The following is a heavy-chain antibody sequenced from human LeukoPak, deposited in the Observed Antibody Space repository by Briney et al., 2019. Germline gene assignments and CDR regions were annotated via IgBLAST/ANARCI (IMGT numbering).Heavy chain of an antibody. CDR3: AKDRLSWRAATNWFDP. CDR2: IHYDGSNK. Sequence: PGGSLRLSCAASGFTFSNYGMHWVRQAPGKGLEWVAFIHYDGSNKYYADSVKGRFTISRDNSKNTLYLQMNSLRAEDTAVYYCAKDRLSWRAATNWFDPWGQGTLVTVSS. CDR1: GFTFSNYG. D-gene: IGHD2-15*01. V-gene: IGHV3-30*02. J-gene: IGHJ5*02.